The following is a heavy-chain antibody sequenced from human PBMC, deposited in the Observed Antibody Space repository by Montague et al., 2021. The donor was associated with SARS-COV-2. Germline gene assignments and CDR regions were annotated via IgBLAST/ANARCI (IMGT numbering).Heavy chain of an antibody. D-gene: IGHD3-3*01. CDR2: IYSGGSST. CDR3: AKDASITIFGVVSPPGYYYYYGMDV. J-gene: IGHJ6*02. Sequence: SRRLSLSASGFTFSSYAMSWVRQAPGKGLEWVSVIYSGGSSTYYADSVKGRFTISRDNSKNTLYLQMNSLRAEDTAVYYCAKDASITIFGVVSPPGYYYYYGMDVWGQGTTDTVSS. CDR1: GFTFSSYA. V-gene: IGHV3-23*03.